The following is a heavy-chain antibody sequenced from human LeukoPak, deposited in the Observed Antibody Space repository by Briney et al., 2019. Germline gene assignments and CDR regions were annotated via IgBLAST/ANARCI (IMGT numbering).Heavy chain of an antibody. D-gene: IGHD3-22*01. CDR2: ISGSGGST. CDR3: AKIPVTYYYDSSGYEFDY. J-gene: IGHJ4*02. V-gene: IGHV3-23*01. CDR1: GFTFSSYA. Sequence: GGSLRLSCAASGFTFSSYAMSWVRQAPGKGLEWVSAISGSGGSTYYADSVKGRFTISRDNSKNTLYLQMNSLRAEDTAVYYCAKIPVTYYYDSSGYEFDYWGQGTLVTVSS.